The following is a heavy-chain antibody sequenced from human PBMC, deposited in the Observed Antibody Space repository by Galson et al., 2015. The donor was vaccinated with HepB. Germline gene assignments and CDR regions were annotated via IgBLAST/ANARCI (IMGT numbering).Heavy chain of an antibody. CDR3: ARDSGRGWYGMNV. J-gene: IGHJ6*02. V-gene: IGHV1-69*13. D-gene: IGHD3-10*01. CDR1: GGIFSNYA. CDR2: IIAVFGTA. Sequence: SVKVSCKASGGIFSNYAISWVRRAPGQGLEWMGGIIAVFGTANYAQKFQGRVTITADESTSTAYMELSSLRSEDTAVYYCARDSGRGWYGMNVWGQGTTVTVSS.